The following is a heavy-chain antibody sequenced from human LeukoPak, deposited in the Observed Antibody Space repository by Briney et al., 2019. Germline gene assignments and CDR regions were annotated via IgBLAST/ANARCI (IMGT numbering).Heavy chain of an antibody. CDR1: GFTFSSYW. J-gene: IGHJ6*02. CDR2: INHNGNVN. Sequence: GGSLRLSCAASGFTFSSYWMNWARQAPGKGLEWVASINHNGNVNYYVDSVKGRFTISRDNAENSLYLQMSNSRAEDTAVYFCARGGGLDVWGQGATVTVSS. CDR3: ARGGGLDV. V-gene: IGHV3-7*03. D-gene: IGHD3-16*01.